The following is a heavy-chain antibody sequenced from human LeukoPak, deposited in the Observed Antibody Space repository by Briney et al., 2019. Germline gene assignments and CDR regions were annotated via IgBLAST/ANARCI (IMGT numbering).Heavy chain of an antibody. CDR1: GYTFTNYY. V-gene: IGHV1-46*01. CDR3: AKSEVGAISWVH. Sequence: ASVKVSCKASGYTFTNYYMHWVRQAPGQGLEWMGIINPSGGSTSYAQKFQGRVTMTRDTSTSTVSMELSSPRSEDTAVYYCAKSEVGAISWVHWGQGTLVIVSS. CDR2: INPSGGST. J-gene: IGHJ4*02. D-gene: IGHD1-26*01.